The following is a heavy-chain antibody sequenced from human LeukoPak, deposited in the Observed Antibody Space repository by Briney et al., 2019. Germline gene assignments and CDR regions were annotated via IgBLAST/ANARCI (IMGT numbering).Heavy chain of an antibody. J-gene: IGHJ4*02. CDR2: INPNSGGT. CDR1: GYTFTGYY. D-gene: IGHD3-3*01. Sequence: ASVKVSCKASGYTFTGYYMHWVRQAPGQGLEWMGWINPNSGGTNYAQKFQGRVTMTRDTSISTAYMELSRLRSDDTAVYYCARAHYDFWSGYCRSPFDYWGQGTLVTVSS. CDR3: ARAHYDFWSGYCRSPFDY. V-gene: IGHV1-2*02.